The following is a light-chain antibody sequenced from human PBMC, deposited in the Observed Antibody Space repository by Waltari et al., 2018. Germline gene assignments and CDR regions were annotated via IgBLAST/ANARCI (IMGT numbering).Light chain of an antibody. CDR2: PDS. CDR1: NLDNKY. Sequence: SYEVTQPPSVSVSPGQTASITCSGDNLDNKYVYWYQQKAGQSPALVIYPDSKRPSGTPGLFSGSNSGNTATLTISGTQALDEADYYCQAWDSSRGYVFGTGTKVTVL. J-gene: IGLJ1*01. V-gene: IGLV3-1*01. CDR3: QAWDSSRGYV.